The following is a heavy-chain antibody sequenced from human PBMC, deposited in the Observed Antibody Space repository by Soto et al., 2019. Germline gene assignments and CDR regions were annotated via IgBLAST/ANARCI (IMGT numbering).Heavy chain of an antibody. Sequence: QVQLQQWGAGLLKPSETLSLTCAVYGGSFSGYYWSWIRQPPGKGLEWIGEINHSGSTNYNPSLKSRVTISVDTSKNQFSLKLSSLTAADTAVYYCARGRRSSGVDYWGQGTLVTVAA. CDR2: INHSGST. D-gene: IGHD3-22*01. CDR1: GGSFSGYY. J-gene: IGHJ4*02. V-gene: IGHV4-34*01. CDR3: ARGRRSSGVDY.